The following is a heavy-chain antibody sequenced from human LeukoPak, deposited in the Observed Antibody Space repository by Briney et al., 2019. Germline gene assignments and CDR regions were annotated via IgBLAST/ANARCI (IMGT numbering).Heavy chain of an antibody. Sequence: ASVKVSCKASGYTFTGYYMHWVRQAPGQGLEWMGRINPNSSGTNYAQKFQGRVTMTRDTSISTAYMELSRLRSDDTAVYYCAIAPSGYSNYVGDWWGQGTLVTVSS. J-gene: IGHJ4*02. V-gene: IGHV1-2*06. CDR3: AIAPSGYSNYVGDW. D-gene: IGHD4-11*01. CDR2: INPNSSGT. CDR1: GYTFTGYY.